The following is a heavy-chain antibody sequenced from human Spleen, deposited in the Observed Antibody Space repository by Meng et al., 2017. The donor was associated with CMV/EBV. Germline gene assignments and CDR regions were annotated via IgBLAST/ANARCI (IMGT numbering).Heavy chain of an antibody. D-gene: IGHD2-8*01. Sequence: SETLSLTCTVSGGSVTSSRYWGWIRQPPGKGLEWIGFMYDSGSTNYNPSLKSRVTISVDTSKNQFSLKVTSVTAADTAVYYCAREVRMGYFDYWGQGTLVTVSS. CDR3: AREVRMGYFDY. V-gene: IGHV4-61*01. J-gene: IGHJ4*02. CDR2: MYDSGST. CDR1: GGSVTSSRY.